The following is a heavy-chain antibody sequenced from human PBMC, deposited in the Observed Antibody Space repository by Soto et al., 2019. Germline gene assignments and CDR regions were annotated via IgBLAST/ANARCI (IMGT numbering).Heavy chain of an antibody. CDR2: MNPNSGNT. J-gene: IGHJ4*02. D-gene: IGHD6-25*01. CDR3: ARGQRSGYNLDY. CDR1: GYTFTSYD. V-gene: IGHV1-8*01. Sequence: ASVKVSCKASGYTFTSYDINWVRQATGQGLEWMGWMNPNSGNTGYAQKFQGRVTMTRNTSISTAYMELSSLRSEDTAVYYCARGQRSGYNLDYWGQGTLVTVSS.